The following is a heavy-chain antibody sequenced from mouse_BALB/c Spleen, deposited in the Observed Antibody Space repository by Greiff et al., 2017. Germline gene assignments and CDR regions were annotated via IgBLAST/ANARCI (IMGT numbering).Heavy chain of an antibody. J-gene: IGHJ2*01. V-gene: IGHV5-6-4*01. Sequence: EVMLVESGGGLVKPGGSLKLSCAASGFTFSSYTMSWVRQTPEKRLEWVATISSGGSYTYYPDSVKGRFTISRDNAKNTLYLQMSSLKSEDTAMYYCTRDHYFDYWGQGTTLTVSS. CDR3: TRDHYFDY. CDR1: GFTFSSYT. CDR2: ISSGGSYT.